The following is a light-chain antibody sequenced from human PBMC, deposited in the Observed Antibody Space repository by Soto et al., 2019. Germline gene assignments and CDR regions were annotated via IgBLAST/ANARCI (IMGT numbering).Light chain of an antibody. CDR3: QVWESSSDHLV. J-gene: IGLJ2*01. V-gene: IGLV3-21*01. CDR1: NIGSKR. CDR2: YDS. Sequence: SYELTQPPSVSVAPGKTARITCGGNNIGSKRVHWYQQKPGQAPVLVIYYDSDRPSGIPERFSGTNSGNTATRTISRVEAGDEADYYCQVWESSSDHLVFGGGTKITVL.